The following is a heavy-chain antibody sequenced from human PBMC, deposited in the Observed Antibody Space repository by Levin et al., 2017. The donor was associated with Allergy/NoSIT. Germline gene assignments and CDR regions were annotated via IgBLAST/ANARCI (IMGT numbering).Heavy chain of an antibody. D-gene: IGHD6-13*01. J-gene: IGHJ6*02. CDR2: IIPIFGTA. V-gene: IGHV1-69*13. CDR1: GGTFSSYA. Sequence: SVKVSCKASGGTFSSYAISWVRQAPGQGLEWMGGIIPIFGTANYAQKFQGRVTITADESTSTAYMELSSLRSEDTAVYYCARDDGSSWSDYYYYYGMDVWGQGTTVTVSS. CDR3: ARDDGSSWSDYYYYYGMDV.